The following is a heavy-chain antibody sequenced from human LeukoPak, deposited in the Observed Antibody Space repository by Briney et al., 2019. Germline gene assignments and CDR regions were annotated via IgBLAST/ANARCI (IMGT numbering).Heavy chain of an antibody. CDR2: IYGDGRT. Sequence: PGGSLRLSCTVSGFTVSTTLMDWVRQAPGKGLEWVSLIYGDGRTVYADSVRGRFTISRDNSKNMVYLQMNSLRVEDSAIYYSARDRAGRQSWVEFDLWGQGTLVTVSS. CDR1: GFTVSTTL. D-gene: IGHD3-10*01. CDR3: ARDRAGRQSWVEFDL. J-gene: IGHJ5*02. V-gene: IGHV3-53*05.